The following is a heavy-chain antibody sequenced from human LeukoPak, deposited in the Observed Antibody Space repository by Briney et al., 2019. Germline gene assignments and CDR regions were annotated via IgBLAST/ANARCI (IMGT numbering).Heavy chain of an antibody. J-gene: IGHJ4*02. V-gene: IGHV4-39*01. Sequence: PSETLSLTCTVSGDSIHNNASYWGWIRQPPGKGLEWIGNIYYSGPTYYNPSLKSRVTISVDTSKNQFSLRLNSATDADTAVYYCARLGRDLLFDCWGQGTLVTVSP. D-gene: IGHD1-26*01. CDR3: ARLGRDLLFDC. CDR1: GDSIHNNASY. CDR2: IYYSGPT.